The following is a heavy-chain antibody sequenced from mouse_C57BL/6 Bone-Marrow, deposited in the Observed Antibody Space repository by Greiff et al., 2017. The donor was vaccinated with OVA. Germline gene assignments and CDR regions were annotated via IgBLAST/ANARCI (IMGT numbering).Heavy chain of an antibody. J-gene: IGHJ4*01. Sequence: QVTLKVCGPGILQSSQTLSLSCSFSGFSLNTSNMGLIWIPQPSGKGLEWLVHIYWDDDKRYDPSLKSRLPISKHTARNQVYLKITRVDTADTATYYCARSGSYGTRGYYDIDYGGQGTSVTVSS. CDR1: GFSLNTSNMG. CDR3: ARSGSYGTRGYYDIDY. V-gene: IGHV8-12*01. D-gene: IGHD1-1*01. CDR2: IYWDDDK.